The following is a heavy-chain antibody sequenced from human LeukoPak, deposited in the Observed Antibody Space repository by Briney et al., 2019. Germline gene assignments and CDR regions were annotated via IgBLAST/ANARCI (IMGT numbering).Heavy chain of an antibody. J-gene: IGHJ3*02. CDR2: INWNGGST. CDR1: GFTFDDYG. Sequence: GGSLRLSCAASGFTFDDYGISWVRQAPGKGLEWVSGINWNGGSTGYADSVKSRFTISRDNAKNSLYLQMNSLRAEDTALYYCARDRTAMVKDDAFDIWGQGTMVTVSS. CDR3: ARDRTAMVKDDAFDI. V-gene: IGHV3-20*04. D-gene: IGHD5-18*01.